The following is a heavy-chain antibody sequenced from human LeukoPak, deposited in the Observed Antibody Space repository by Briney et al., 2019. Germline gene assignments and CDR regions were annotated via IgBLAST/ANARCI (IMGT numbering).Heavy chain of an antibody. CDR3: ARADRVATTNYYYYYGMDV. CDR1: GYSISSGYY. D-gene: IGHD5-12*01. Sequence: PSETLSLTCAVSGYSISSGYYWGWIRPPPGKGLEWIGSIYHSGSTYYNPSLKSRVTISVDTSKNQFSLKLSSVTAADTAVYYCARADRVATTNYYYYYGMDVWGKGTTVTVSS. V-gene: IGHV4-38-2*01. CDR2: IYHSGST. J-gene: IGHJ6*04.